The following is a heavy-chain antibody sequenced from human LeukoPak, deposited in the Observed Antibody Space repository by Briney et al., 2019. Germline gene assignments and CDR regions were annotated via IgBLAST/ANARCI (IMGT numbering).Heavy chain of an antibody. V-gene: IGHV1-2*02. D-gene: IGHD2-15*01. CDR2: INPNSGGT. J-gene: IGHJ3*01. CDR1: GYTFTGYF. CDR3: TSWDYGYCSGGSCYGAFDL. Sequence: GASVKVSCKASGYTFTGYFIHWVRQAPGQGLEWMGWINPNSGGTNYAQKFQGRVTMTRDTSISTAYMELSRLRSDDTAVYYCTSWDYGYCSGGSCYGAFDLWGQGTMVTVSS.